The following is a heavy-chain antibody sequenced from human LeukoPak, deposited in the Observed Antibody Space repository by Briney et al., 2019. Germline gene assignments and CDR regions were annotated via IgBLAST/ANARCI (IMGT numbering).Heavy chain of an antibody. D-gene: IGHD3-16*01. V-gene: IGHV3-30*02. CDR2: IQYDGNTI. J-gene: IGHJ4*02. CDR3: ARDISGGDY. CDR1: GFTYSHNG. Sequence: PGGSLRLSCVASGFTYSHNGMHWVRQAPGKGLEWVAFIQYDGNTIFYADSVKGRFTISRDNAKNSLYLQMNSLRAEDTAVYYCARDISGGDYWGQGTLVTVSS.